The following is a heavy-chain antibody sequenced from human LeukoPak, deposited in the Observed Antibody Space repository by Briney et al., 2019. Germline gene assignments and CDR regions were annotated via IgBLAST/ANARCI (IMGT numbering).Heavy chain of an antibody. CDR3: ARQILFHSERWLQFFDY. J-gene: IGHJ4*02. CDR2: IYYSGST. V-gene: IGHV4-39*07. D-gene: IGHD5-24*01. Sequence: PSETLSLTCTVSGGSISSSSYYWGWIRQPPGKGLEWIGSIYYSGSTYYNPSLKSRVTISVDTSKNQFSLKLSSVTAADTAVYYCARQILFHSERWLQFFDYWGQGTLVTVSS. CDR1: GGSISSSSYY.